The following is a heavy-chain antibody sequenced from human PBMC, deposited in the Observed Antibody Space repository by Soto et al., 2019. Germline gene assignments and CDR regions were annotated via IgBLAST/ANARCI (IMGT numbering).Heavy chain of an antibody. CDR1: GYSFTNYC. Sequence: QVQLVQSGADVKKPGTSVKVSCKAAGYSFTNYCMYWVRQAPGQGLEGMGMINPRTGSTRYAQKFQDRVTLTRETSTTTVYMELSTLISDDTAVYYCARDGGLLTASWHYDLWGPGTLVTVSS. CDR3: ARDGGLLTASWHYDL. V-gene: IGHV1-46*01. J-gene: IGHJ2*01. CDR2: INPRTGST. D-gene: IGHD2-15*01.